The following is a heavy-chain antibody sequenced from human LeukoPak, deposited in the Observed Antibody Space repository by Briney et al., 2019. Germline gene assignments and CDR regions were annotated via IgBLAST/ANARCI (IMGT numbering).Heavy chain of an antibody. D-gene: IGHD4-17*01. V-gene: IGHV4-38-2*02. Sequence: SETVSLTCTVSGYSITSGYFWGWIRQPPGKGLEWIGRIYHSGSTNYNSSLKSRVTISVDTFKNQISLKLNSVTAADTAVYYCARVGTVNYYYGMDVWGKGTTVTVSS. CDR3: ARVGTVNYYYGMDV. CDR1: GYSITSGYF. CDR2: IYHSGST. J-gene: IGHJ6*04.